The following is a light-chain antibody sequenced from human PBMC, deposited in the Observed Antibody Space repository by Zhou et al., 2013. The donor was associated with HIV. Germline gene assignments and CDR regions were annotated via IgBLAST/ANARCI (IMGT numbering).Light chain of an antibody. Sequence: EIVLTQSPGTLSLSPGERATLSCRASQSVSSSYLAWYQQKPGQAPRLLIYGASTRATGIPARFSGSGSGTEFTLTISSLQSEDFAVYYCQQYNISGTFGQGTKVEIK. CDR1: QSVSSSY. CDR3: QQYNISGT. J-gene: IGKJ1*01. CDR2: GAS. V-gene: IGKV3-15*01.